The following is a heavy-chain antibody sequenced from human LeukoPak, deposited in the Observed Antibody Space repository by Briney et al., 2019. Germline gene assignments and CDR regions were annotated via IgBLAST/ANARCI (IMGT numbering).Heavy chain of an antibody. D-gene: IGHD4-17*01. CDR2: INSDGSST. CDR3: ARDATTVTTADLYF. V-gene: IGHV3-74*01. CDR1: GFTFSSYW. Sequence: PGGSLRLSCAASGFTFSSYWMHWVRQAPGKGLVWVSRINSDGSSTNYADSVKGRFTISRDNAKNTLYLQMDSLRAEDTAVYYCARDATTVTTADLYFWGQGTLVTVSS. J-gene: IGHJ4*02.